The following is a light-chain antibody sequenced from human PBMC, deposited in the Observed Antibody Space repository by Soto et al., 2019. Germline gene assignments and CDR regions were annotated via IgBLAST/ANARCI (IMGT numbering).Light chain of an antibody. CDR3: QQLNTYPVT. CDR1: QGVSRY. CDR2: AAS. Sequence: IQLTQSPSSLSASVGDSVTITCRASQGVSRYLSWYQQKPGRAPMLLISAASTLQSGVPARFSGSGAGTDFTLSITSLQPEDCATYYCQQLNTYPVTFGGGTKVEIK. J-gene: IGKJ4*01. V-gene: IGKV1-9*01.